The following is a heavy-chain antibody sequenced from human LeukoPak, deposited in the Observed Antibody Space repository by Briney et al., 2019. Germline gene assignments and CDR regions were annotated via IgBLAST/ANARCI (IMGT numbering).Heavy chain of an antibody. CDR2: ISSSGLTT. D-gene: IGHD5-12*01. J-gene: IGHJ4*02. CDR1: GFTFSSYE. Sequence: GGSLRLSCAASGFTFSSYEMNWVRQAPGKGLEWVSFISSSGLTTYYADSVKGRFSISRDNAKNSLYLQMNSLRAEDTALYYCALTRGYSGYDLDYWGQGTLVSVSS. CDR3: ALTRGYSGYDLDY. V-gene: IGHV3-48*03.